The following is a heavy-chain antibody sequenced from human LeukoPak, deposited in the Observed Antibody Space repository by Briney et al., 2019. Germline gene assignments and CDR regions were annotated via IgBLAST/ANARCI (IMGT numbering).Heavy chain of an antibody. J-gene: IGHJ4*02. CDR2: ISAYNGNT. CDR3: ARDWWLVVGYFDY. Sequence: GASVKVSCKASGGTFSSYAISWVRQAPGQGLEWMGWISAYNGNTNYAQKLQGRVTMTTDTSTNTAYMELRSLRSDDTAVYYCARDWWLVVGYFDYWGQGTLVTVSS. D-gene: IGHD6-19*01. CDR1: GGTFSSYA. V-gene: IGHV1-18*01.